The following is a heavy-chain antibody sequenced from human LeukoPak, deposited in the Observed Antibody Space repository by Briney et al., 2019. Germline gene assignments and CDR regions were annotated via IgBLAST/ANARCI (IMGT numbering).Heavy chain of an antibody. V-gene: IGHV1-3*01. J-gene: IGHJ4*02. D-gene: IGHD6-19*01. Sequence: VASVKVSCKASGYTFTSYAMHWVRQAPGQRLEWMGWINADNGNTKYSQKFQGRVTITRDTSASTAYMELSSLRSEDTAVYYCARDGRDVYSVAGTFFDYWGQGTLVTVSS. CDR2: INADNGNT. CDR3: ARDGRDVYSVAGTFFDY. CDR1: GYTFTSYA.